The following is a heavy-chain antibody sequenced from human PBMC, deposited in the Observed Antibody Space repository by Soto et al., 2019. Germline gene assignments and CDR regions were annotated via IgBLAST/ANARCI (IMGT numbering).Heavy chain of an antibody. J-gene: IGHJ6*02. CDR3: ARGPNDSSAYYHHYYYGMDV. CDR2: INAGNGNT. V-gene: IGHV1-3*01. D-gene: IGHD3-22*01. CDR1: GYTFTSYG. Sequence: ASVKVSCKASGYTFTSYGIHWVRQAPGQRLEWTGWINAGNGNTKYSEKLQGRVTITRDTSASTAYLELSSLSSEDTAVYYCARGPNDSSAYYHHYYYGMDVWGQGTTVTVSS.